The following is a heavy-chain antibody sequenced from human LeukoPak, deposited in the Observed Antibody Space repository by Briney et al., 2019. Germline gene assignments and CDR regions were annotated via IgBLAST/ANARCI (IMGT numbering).Heavy chain of an antibody. J-gene: IGHJ6*02. CDR2: IYYSGST. D-gene: IGHD3-10*01. V-gene: IGHV4-59*08. CDR1: GGSISSYY. Sequence: SETLSLTCTVSGGSISSYYWSWIRQPPGKGLEWIGYIYYSGSTNYNPSLKSRVTIPVDTSKNQFSLKLSSVTAADTAVYYCARGGSGSYGMDVWGQGTTVTVSS. CDR3: ARGGSGSYGMDV.